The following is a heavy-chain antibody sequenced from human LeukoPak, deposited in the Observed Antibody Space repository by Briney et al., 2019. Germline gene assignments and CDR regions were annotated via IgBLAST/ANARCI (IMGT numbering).Heavy chain of an antibody. CDR2: IKSKTDGGTT. CDR3: TCYDDSSGYFDY. D-gene: IGHD3-22*01. Sequence: GGSLRLSCVISEFTFSNAWMSWVRQAPGKGLEWVGRIKSKTDGGTTDYAAPVKGRSTISRDDSKNTLYLQMNSLKTEDTAVYYCTCYDDSSGYFDYWGQGTLVTVSS. CDR1: EFTFSNAW. J-gene: IGHJ4*02. V-gene: IGHV3-15*01.